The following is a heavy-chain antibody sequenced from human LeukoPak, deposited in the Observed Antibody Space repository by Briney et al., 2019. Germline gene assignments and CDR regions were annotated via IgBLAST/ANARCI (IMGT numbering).Heavy chain of an antibody. CDR2: IYYSGST. V-gene: IGHV4-39*01. D-gene: IGHD1-26*01. CDR1: GGSFSSYY. CDR3: ARHQWELHPFDY. J-gene: IGHJ4*02. Sequence: SETLSLTCAVYGGSFSSYYWGWIRQPPGKGLEWIGSIYYSGSTYYNPSLKSRVTISVDTSKNQFSLKLSSVIAADTAVYYCARHQWELHPFDYWGQGTLVTVSS.